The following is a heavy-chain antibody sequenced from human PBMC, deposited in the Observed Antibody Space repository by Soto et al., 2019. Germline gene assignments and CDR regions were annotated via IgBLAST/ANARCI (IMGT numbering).Heavy chain of an antibody. CDR2: IKSKTDGGTT. V-gene: IGHV3-15*01. CDR3: TVRSRLSYLDY. CDR1: GFTFSNAW. Sequence: EVQLVESGGGLVKPGGSLRLSCAASGFTFSNAWISWVRQAPGKGLEWVGRIKSKTDGGTTDYAAPVKGRFTISRDDSKNTLYLQMNSLKTEDTAVYYCTVRSRLSYLDYWGQGTLVTVSS. D-gene: IGHD3-10*01. J-gene: IGHJ4*02.